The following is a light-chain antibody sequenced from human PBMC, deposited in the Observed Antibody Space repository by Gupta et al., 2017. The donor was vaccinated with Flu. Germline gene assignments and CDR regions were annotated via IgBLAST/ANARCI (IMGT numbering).Light chain of an antibody. CDR1: TSDIGDYNY. CDR3: RSYTRRNTWI. CDR2: DVT. V-gene: IGLV2-14*01. Sequence: SALTQPAPVSGSPGPAITISCTGTTSDIGDYNYVSWYQQTAGTAPKLMIYDVTKRPSGVSNRFSGSKSGNTASLTISGLQAEDEADYFCRSYTRRNTWIFGGGIKVTVL. J-gene: IGLJ2*01.